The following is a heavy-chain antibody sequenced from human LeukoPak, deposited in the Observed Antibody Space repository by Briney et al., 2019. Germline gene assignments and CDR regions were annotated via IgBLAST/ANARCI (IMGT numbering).Heavy chain of an antibody. V-gene: IGHV1-69*01. CDR3: ARGDYYDSSGYYYYYYGMDV. CDR2: IIPIFGTA. J-gene: IGHJ6*02. D-gene: IGHD3-22*01. CDR1: GGTFSSYV. Sequence: SVKVSCKASGGTFSSYVINWVRQAPGQGLEWMGGIIPIFGTANYAQKFQGRVTITADESTSTAYMELSSLRSEDTAVYYCARGDYYDSSGYYYYYYGMDVWGQGTTVTVSS.